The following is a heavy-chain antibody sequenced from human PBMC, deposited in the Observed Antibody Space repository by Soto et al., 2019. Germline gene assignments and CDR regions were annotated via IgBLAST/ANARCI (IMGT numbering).Heavy chain of an antibody. V-gene: IGHV1-46*01. CDR1: GYTFTSFY. D-gene: IGHD3-22*01. J-gene: IGHJ4*02. CDR3: TTGLSNGYYNFDY. Sequence: ASVKVSCKASGYTFTSFYMNWVRQAPGQGLEWLGIINPSGGYTTYAQRFLGRVTMTSDTSTSTLYLQMNSLKTEDTAVYYCTTGLSNGYYNFDYWGQGTPVTVS. CDR2: INPSGGYT.